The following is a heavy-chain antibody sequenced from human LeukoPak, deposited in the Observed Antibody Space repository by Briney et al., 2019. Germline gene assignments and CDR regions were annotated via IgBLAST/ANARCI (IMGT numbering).Heavy chain of an antibody. CDR2: VYYSGST. J-gene: IGHJ4*02. Sequence: SETLSLTCTVSGYSISSGYYWGWIRQPPGKGLEWIGSVYYSGSTYYNAPLKSRVTISVDTSKNQFSLKLSAVTAADTAMYYCARGHFSGSYGYWGQGTLVTVSS. V-gene: IGHV4-38-2*02. CDR3: ARGHFSGSYGY. D-gene: IGHD1-26*01. CDR1: GYSISSGYY.